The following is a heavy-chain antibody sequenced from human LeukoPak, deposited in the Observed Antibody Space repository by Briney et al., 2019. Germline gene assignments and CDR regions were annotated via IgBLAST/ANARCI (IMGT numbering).Heavy chain of an antibody. CDR3: AKHPGGFTGIVNYYYMDV. Sequence: GGSLCLSCEASGFTFSTYGMHWGRMGQPKGKERVGIISFDENNKYYADSVKGRFTISRDNSKNTLYLLMNSLRLEDAAVYYCAKHPGGFTGIVNYYYMDVWGKGTTVTVSS. CDR1: GFTFSTYG. V-gene: IGHV3-30*18. J-gene: IGHJ6*03. D-gene: IGHD3-16*02. CDR2: ISFDENNK.